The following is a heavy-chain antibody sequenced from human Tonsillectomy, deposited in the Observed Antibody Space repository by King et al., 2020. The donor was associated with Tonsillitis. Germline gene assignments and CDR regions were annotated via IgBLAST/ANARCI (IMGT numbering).Heavy chain of an antibody. Sequence: QLVQSGAEVKKPGSSVTVSCKASGDSFFRHAFIWVRQAPGQGLEWMGGIIPIFGTTDYAQKFQGRVTITADESTRIAYMELSSLRSEDTAVYFCAASYYYDSTTYPTLDNWGQGTLVTVSS. CDR2: IIPIFGTT. V-gene: IGHV1-69*01. CDR1: GDSFFRHA. J-gene: IGHJ4*02. D-gene: IGHD3-22*01. CDR3: AASYYYDSTTYPTLDN.